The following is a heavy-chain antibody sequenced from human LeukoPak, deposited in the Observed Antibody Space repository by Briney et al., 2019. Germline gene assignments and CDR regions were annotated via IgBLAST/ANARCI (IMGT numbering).Heavy chain of an antibody. CDR1: GFTFSSYG. CDR2: ISYDGSNK. J-gene: IGHJ4*02. D-gene: IGHD2-2*01. V-gene: IGHV3-30*18. Sequence: GGSLRLSCAASGFTFSSYGMHWVRQAPGKGLEWVAVISYDGSNKYYADSVKGRFTISRDNSKNTLYLQMNSLRAEDTAEYYCAKDWGNLSIVVVPAAPHDYWGQGTLVTVSS. CDR3: AKDWGNLSIVVVPAAPHDY.